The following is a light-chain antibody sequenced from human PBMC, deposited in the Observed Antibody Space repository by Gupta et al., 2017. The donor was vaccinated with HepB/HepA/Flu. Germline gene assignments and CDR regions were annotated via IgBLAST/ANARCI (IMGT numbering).Light chain of an antibody. CDR3: CSDAGGSTYVI. V-gene: IGLV2-23*02. J-gene: IGLJ2*01. Sequence: SALTQPASVSGSPVQSLTISCTGTSSDVGSYNLVSWYQQHPGKAPKLMIYEVSKRPSGVSNRFSGSRSGNTASLTITGLQAEDEADYYCCSDAGGSTYVIFGGGTKLTVL. CDR2: EVS. CDR1: SSDVGSYNL.